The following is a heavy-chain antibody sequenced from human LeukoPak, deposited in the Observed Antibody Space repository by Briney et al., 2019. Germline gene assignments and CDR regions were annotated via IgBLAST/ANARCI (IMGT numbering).Heavy chain of an antibody. Sequence: GRSLRLSCAASGFMFNNYAMHWVRQAPDKGLEWVAVISYEGSNIQYADSVKGRFTISRDNSKNTLYLQMNSLRPEDTAVYYCARIGPMTTVTRGKFDYWGQGTLVTVSS. CDR2: ISYEGSNI. J-gene: IGHJ4*02. D-gene: IGHD4-17*01. CDR1: GFMFNNYA. CDR3: ARIGPMTTVTRGKFDY. V-gene: IGHV3-30-3*01.